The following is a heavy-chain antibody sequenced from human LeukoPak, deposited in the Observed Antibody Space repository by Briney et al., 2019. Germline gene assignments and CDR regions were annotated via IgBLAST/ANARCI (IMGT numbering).Heavy chain of an antibody. J-gene: IGHJ6*03. D-gene: IGHD1-1*01. Sequence: ASVKLSCKASGGTFTGYYMHWLRQAPGQGLEWMGWINPNRGGTNYAQKFQGRVTMTRDTSISTAYMELSRLRSHDTAVYYCARLFGTSEYYYYMDVWGKGTTVTVSS. CDR3: ARLFGTSEYYYYMDV. CDR1: GGTFTGYY. CDR2: INPNRGGT. V-gene: IGHV1-2*02.